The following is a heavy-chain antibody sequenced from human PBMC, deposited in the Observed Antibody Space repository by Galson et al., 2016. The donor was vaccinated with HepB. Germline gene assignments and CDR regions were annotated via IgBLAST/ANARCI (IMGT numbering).Heavy chain of an antibody. CDR1: GFTVSSKY. Sequence: SLRLSCAASGFTVSSKYMSGVRQAPGKGLEWVSVIHTGGSTYYADSVKGRFTISRDNSKNTLYLQMNSLRAEDTAVYYCALGTGIGWYGADWGQGTLVTVSS. CDR2: IHTGGST. J-gene: IGHJ4*02. V-gene: IGHV3-53*01. D-gene: IGHD6-19*01. CDR3: ALGTGIGWYGAD.